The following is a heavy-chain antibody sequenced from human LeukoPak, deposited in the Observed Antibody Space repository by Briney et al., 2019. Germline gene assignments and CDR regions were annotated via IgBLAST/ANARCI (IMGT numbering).Heavy chain of an antibody. J-gene: IGHJ4*02. D-gene: IGHD2-21*01. CDR2: ISSSSSYI. V-gene: IGHV3-21*01. CDR1: GFTFSGFG. Sequence: KAGGSLRLSCAASGFTFSGFGMNWVRQAPGEGLEWVSSISSSSSYIYYADSVKGRFTLSRDNAKNSLFLQISSLRAEDTAVYFFARDLGQVVREYLDHWSQGTLVTVSS. CDR3: ARDLGQVVREYLDH.